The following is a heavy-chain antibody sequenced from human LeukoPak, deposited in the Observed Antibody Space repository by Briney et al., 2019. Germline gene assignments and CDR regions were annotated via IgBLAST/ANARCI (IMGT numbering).Heavy chain of an antibody. Sequence: GGSLRLSCAASGFTFSSYAMSWVRQAPGKGLEWVSAISGSGGSTYYADSVKGRFTISRDNSKNPLDLQMNSLRAEDTAVYYRAKVLELDTITAWFDPWGQGTLVTVSS. D-gene: IGHD5-24*01. V-gene: IGHV3-23*01. J-gene: IGHJ5*02. CDR2: ISGSGGST. CDR1: GFTFSSYA. CDR3: AKVLELDTITAWFDP.